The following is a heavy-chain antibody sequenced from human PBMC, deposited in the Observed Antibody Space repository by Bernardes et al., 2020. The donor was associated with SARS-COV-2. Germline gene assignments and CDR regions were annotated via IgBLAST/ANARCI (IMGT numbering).Heavy chain of an antibody. CDR2: ISGRGSTT. D-gene: IGHD3-3*01. J-gene: IGHJ4*02. CDR3: AKDDDRPVFGAPEFDS. V-gene: IGHV3-23*01. CDR1: GFTFTKYD. Sequence: GGSLRLSCAASGFTFTKYDMSWVRQAPGKGLEWVSGISGRGSTTYYADSVKGRFTISRDNSKNTLFLQMDSLRAEDTAVYYCAKDDDRPVFGAPEFDSWGQGTLVTVSS.